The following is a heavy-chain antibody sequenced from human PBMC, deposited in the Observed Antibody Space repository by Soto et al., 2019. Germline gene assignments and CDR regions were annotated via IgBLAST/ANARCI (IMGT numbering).Heavy chain of an antibody. V-gene: IGHV4-61*01. CDR3: ARGSGSYSGSYYLVY. J-gene: IGHJ4*02. CDR2: IYYSGST. CDR1: GGSLSSSRYY. Sequence: SENLSLTCTVSGGSLSSSRYYWCWIRQQPGKGLEWIGYIYYSGSTNYNPSLKSRVTISVDTSKNQFSLKLSSVTAADTAVYYCARGSGSYSGSYYLVYWGQGTLVTVSS. D-gene: IGHD1-26*01.